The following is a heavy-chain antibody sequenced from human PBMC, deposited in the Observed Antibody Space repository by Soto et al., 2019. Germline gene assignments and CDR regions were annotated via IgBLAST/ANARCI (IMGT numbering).Heavy chain of an antibody. CDR3: ARVAIASGGVIAVTYALDV. D-gene: IGHD3-16*02. CDR2: ITSSGSTI. V-gene: IGHV3-48*02. J-gene: IGHJ6*02. Sequence: GGSLRLSCEVSGFTLSTYSMNWVRQAPGKGLEWVSFITSSGSTIYYADSVKGRFTVSRDNAKNSLFLQMNSLRDEDTAVYYCARVAIASGGVIAVTYALDVPGQATTVTVAS. CDR1: GFTLSTYS.